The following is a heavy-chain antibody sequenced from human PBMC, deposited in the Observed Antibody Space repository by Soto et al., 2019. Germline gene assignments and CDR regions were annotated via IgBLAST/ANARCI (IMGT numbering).Heavy chain of an antibody. J-gene: IGHJ4*02. CDR3: ARDRRDGYNTFDY. V-gene: IGHV1-46*01. CDR1: GYTFTSYE. Sequence: GSVKVSCKASGYTFTSYEMYWVRQAPGQGLEWMGIINPSGGSTTYAQKFQGRVTMTRDTSTSTVYMELSSLRSEDTAVYYCARDRRDGYNTFDYWGQGTLVTVSS. D-gene: IGHD5-12*01. CDR2: INPSGGST.